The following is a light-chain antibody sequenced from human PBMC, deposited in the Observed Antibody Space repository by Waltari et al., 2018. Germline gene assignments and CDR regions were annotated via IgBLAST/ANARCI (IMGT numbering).Light chain of an antibody. J-gene: IGKJ1*01. CDR1: QGIRND. Sequence: ALQMTQSPSSLSASVGDRVTITCRASQGIRNDLGWYQQKPGKAPKLLIYATSSLQSGVPSRFSGSGSGTDFTLTISSLQPEDFATYYCLQDYNYPWTFGQGTKVEIK. V-gene: IGKV1-6*01. CDR3: LQDYNYPWT. CDR2: ATS.